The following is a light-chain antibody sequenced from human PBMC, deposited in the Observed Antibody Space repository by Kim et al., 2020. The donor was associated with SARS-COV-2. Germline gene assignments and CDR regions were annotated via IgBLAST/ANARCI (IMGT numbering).Light chain of an antibody. Sequence: ASVGDRVTSTCRASQDIRNDLGWYQQNPGRAPKRLIYGASSLQSGVPSRFSGSGSGTECTLTISSLQPEDFATYFCLQHNTYPITFGQGTRLEIK. V-gene: IGKV1-17*01. J-gene: IGKJ5*01. CDR2: GAS. CDR3: LQHNTYPIT. CDR1: QDIRND.